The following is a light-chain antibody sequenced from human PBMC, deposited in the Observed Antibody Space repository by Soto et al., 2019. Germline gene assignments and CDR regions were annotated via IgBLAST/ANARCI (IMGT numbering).Light chain of an antibody. CDR1: QSVSSN. V-gene: IGKV3-15*01. CDR3: QQYNNWT. Sequence: EIVMTQSPATLSVSPGERATLSCRASQSVSSNLAWYQQKPGQAPRLLIYGASTRATGIPARFSGRGSGTEFTLTISSLQSEDFAFYYCQQYNNWTFGQGTKVDIK. J-gene: IGKJ1*01. CDR2: GAS.